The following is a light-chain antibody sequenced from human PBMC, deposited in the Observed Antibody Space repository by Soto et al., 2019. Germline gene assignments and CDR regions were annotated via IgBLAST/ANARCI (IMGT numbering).Light chain of an antibody. J-gene: IGLJ2*01. CDR3: QSYDSSLGVV. V-gene: IGLV1-40*01. CDR2: GNS. CDR1: SSNIGAGYD. Sequence: QPVLTQPPSVSGAPGQRVTISYTGSSSNIGAGYDVHWYQQLPGTAPKLLIYGNSNRPSGVPDRFSGSKSGTSASLAITGLQAEDEADYYCQSYDSSLGVVFGGGTKVTVL.